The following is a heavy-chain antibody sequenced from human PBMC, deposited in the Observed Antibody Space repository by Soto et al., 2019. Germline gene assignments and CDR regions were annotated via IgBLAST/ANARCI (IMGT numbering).Heavy chain of an antibody. CDR1: GVSISSYY. Sequence: SETLSLTCTVSGVSISSYYWSWIRQPPGKGLEWIGYIYYSGSTNYNPSLKSRVTISVDTSKNQFSLKLSSVTAADTAVYYCARGVDIITSSGLVTGFDPWGQGTLVTVSS. CDR3: ARGVDIITSSGLVTGFDP. V-gene: IGHV4-59*01. D-gene: IGHD3-3*01. J-gene: IGHJ5*02. CDR2: IYYSGST.